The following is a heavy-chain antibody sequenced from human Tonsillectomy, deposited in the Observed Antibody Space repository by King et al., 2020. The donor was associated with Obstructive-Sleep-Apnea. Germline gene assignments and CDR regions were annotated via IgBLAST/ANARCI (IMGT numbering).Heavy chain of an antibody. Sequence: VQLQESGPGLVKPSETLSLTCIVSGDSISSYYWSWIRQPPGKGLEWIGYIYYSGSTNYNPSLKSRVTISVDTAKNQFSLKLSSVTAADTAVYYCARSRERPGGWFGVSAFDYWGLGTLVTVSS. D-gene: IGHD3-10*01. CDR1: GDSISSYY. V-gene: IGHV4-59*01. CDR2: IYYSGST. J-gene: IGHJ4*02. CDR3: ARSRERPGGWFGVSAFDY.